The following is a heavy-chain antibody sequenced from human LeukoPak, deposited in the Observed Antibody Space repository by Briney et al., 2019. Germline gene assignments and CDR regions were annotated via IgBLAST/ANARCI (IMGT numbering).Heavy chain of an antibody. J-gene: IGHJ4*02. CDR2: ISSSSSLI. Sequence: GGSLSLSCAASGFTFSSYGTNWVRQAPEQGLECVSYISSSSSLIYYAGSVKGRFTISRDNAKNSLYLQMNSLRDENTAVYYCARSYGGYTDSWGQGTLVTVSS. CDR1: GFTFSSYG. D-gene: IGHD5-12*01. V-gene: IGHV3-48*02. CDR3: ARSYGGYTDS.